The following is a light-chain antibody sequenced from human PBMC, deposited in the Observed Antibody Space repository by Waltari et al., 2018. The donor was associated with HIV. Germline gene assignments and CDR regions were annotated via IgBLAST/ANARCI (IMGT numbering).Light chain of an antibody. CDR2: ATS. V-gene: IGKV1-39*01. CDR1: QSITSY. J-gene: IGKJ3*01. CDR3: QQSYSTLFT. Sequence: DIQMTQSPSSLSASVGDRVTITCRASQSITSYLTWYQQKPGKAPNLLIYATSSLQSGVPSRFSGSGSGTDFTLTISSLQPEDFATYYCQQSYSTLFTFGPGTKVDIK.